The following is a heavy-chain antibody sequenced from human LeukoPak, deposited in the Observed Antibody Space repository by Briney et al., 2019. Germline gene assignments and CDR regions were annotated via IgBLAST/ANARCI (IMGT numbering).Heavy chain of an antibody. V-gene: IGHV4-61*01. D-gene: IGHD5-24*01. J-gene: IGHJ3*02. Sequence: PSETLSLTCTVSGDSINSSSYYWGWLRQPPGTGLEWIGYIYYSGSTNYNPSLKSRVTISVDTSKNQFSLKLSSVTAADTAVYYCAREETSWRNAFDIWGQGTMVTVSS. CDR1: GDSINSSSYY. CDR2: IYYSGST. CDR3: AREETSWRNAFDI.